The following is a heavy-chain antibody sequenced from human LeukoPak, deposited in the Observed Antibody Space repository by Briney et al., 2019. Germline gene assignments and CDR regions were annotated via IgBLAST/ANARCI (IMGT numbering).Heavy chain of an antibody. CDR1: GGSISSYY. CDR2: IYYSGST. J-gene: IGHJ4*02. D-gene: IGHD3-10*01. CDR3: ARYVVYGSGKYYFDY. V-gene: IGHV4-59*04. Sequence: SETLSLTCAVSGGSISSYYWSWIRQPPGEGLEWIGYIYYSGSTYYNPSPKSGVSISVDTSENQFSLKLSSVTDADTAVYYCARYVVYGSGKYYFDYWGQGTLVTVSS.